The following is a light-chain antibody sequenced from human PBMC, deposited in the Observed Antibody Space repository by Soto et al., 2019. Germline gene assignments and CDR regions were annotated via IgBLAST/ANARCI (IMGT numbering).Light chain of an antibody. CDR3: AAWDGRLDGPI. CDR1: TSNIGSNT. V-gene: IGLV1-44*01. J-gene: IGLJ2*01. CDR2: NNN. Sequence: QAVVTQPPSASGTPGQRITISCSGSTSNIGSNTVNWYQQLPGTAPKLLIFNNNQWPSGVPDRFSGSKSGTSASLAISGLQSEDEADYYCAAWDGRLDGPIFGGGTKLTVL.